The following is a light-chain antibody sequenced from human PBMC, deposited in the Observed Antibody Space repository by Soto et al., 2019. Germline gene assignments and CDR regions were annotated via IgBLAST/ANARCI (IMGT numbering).Light chain of an antibody. CDR3: QQSYSTLLT. J-gene: IGKJ4*01. V-gene: IGKV4-1*01. Sequence: DIVMTQSPDSLAVSLGERATINCKSSQSVLYSSNNKNYLAWYQQKPGQPPKLLIYWASTRESGVPDRFSGSGCGTDFTLTISSLQAEDVAVYYCQQSYSTLLTFGGGTKVEIK. CDR2: WAS. CDR1: QSVLYSSNNKNY.